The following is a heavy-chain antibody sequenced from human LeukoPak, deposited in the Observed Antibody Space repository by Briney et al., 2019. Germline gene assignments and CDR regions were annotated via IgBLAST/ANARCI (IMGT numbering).Heavy chain of an antibody. CDR1: GFTFSTYS. V-gene: IGHV3-48*01. J-gene: IGHJ5*02. D-gene: IGHD3-22*01. CDR2: ISTSSSTI. Sequence: GGSLRLSCAASGFTFSTYSMNWVRQAPGKGLEWVSYISTSSSTIYYADSVKGRFTISRDNARNSLYLQMNSLRAEDTAVYYCARDRDYFDSSGYQHPGWSDPWGQGTLVTVSS. CDR3: ARDRDYFDSSGYQHPGWSDP.